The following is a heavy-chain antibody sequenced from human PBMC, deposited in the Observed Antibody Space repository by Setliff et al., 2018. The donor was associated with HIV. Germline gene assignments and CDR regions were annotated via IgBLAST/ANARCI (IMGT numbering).Heavy chain of an antibody. J-gene: IGHJ4*02. Sequence: VASVKVSCKASGYTFTDYYMHWVQQAPGKGLEWMGRVDPEDGETIYAEKFQGRVTITADTSTDTAYMELSSLRSEDTAVYYCATGRKGRGYSYGYLKSFVDYWGQGTLVTVSS. V-gene: IGHV1-69-2*01. CDR3: ATGRKGRGYSYGYLKSFVDY. CDR2: VDPEDGET. CDR1: GYTFTDYY. D-gene: IGHD5-18*01.